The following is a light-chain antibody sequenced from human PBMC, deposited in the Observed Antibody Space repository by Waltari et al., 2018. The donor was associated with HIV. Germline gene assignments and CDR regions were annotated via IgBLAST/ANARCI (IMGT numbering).Light chain of an antibody. CDR2: GNS. Sequence: QSVLPQPPSVSGAPGQRVTISCTGSSSNIGAGYEVHWYQQLPGTAPKLLIYGNSNRPSGVPDRFSGSKSGTSASLAITGLQAEDEADYYCQSYDSSLSVVVFGGGTKLTVL. CDR1: SSNIGAGYE. J-gene: IGLJ2*01. CDR3: QSYDSSLSVVV. V-gene: IGLV1-40*01.